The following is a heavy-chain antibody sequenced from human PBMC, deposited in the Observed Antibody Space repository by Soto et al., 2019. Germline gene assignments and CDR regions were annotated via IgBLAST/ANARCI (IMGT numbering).Heavy chain of an antibody. CDR2: IYHSGST. D-gene: IGHD6-19*01. Sequence: QLQLQESGSGLVKPSQTLSLTCAVSGGSISSGGYSWSWIRQPPGKVLEWIGSIYHSGSTYYNPSCKIRHTTSVARSMNQFSLKLISVTAADTAVYYCASAGGCGAVAADYWVQGSLVTVS. J-gene: IGHJ4*02. V-gene: IGHV4-30-2*01. CDR1: GGSISSGGYS. CDR3: ASAGGCGAVAADY.